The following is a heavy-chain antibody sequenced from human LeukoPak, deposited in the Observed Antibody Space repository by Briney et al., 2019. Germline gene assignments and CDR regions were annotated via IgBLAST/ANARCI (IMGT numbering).Heavy chain of an antibody. J-gene: IGHJ4*02. V-gene: IGHV3-9*03. Sequence: AGRSLRLSCAASGFTFDDYAMHWVRQAPGKGLEWVSGISWNSGSIGYADPVKGRFTISRDNAKNSLYLQMNSLRAEDMALYYCAKEGWNYALDYWGQGTLVTVSS. D-gene: IGHD1-7*01. CDR1: GFTFDDYA. CDR2: ISWNSGSI. CDR3: AKEGWNYALDY.